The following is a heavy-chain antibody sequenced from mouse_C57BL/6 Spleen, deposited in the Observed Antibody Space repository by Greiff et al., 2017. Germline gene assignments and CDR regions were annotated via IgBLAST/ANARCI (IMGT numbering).Heavy chain of an antibody. Sequence: QVQLQQPGAELVRPGSSVKLSCKASGYTFTSYWMHWVKQRPIQGLEWIGNIDPTDSETHYNQKFKDKATLTVDKSSSTAYMQLSSLTSEDSAVYYCARYFYYCNSDYAMDYWGQGTSVTVSS. D-gene: IGHD2-1*01. CDR1: GYTFTSYW. CDR3: ARYFYYCNSDYAMDY. CDR2: IDPTDSET. V-gene: IGHV1-52*01. J-gene: IGHJ4*01.